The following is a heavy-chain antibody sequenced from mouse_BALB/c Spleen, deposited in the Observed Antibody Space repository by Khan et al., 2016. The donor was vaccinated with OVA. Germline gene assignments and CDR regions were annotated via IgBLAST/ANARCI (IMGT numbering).Heavy chain of an antibody. J-gene: IGHJ2*01. V-gene: IGHV5-9-3*01. CDR3: VRVYFGYFDY. CDR2: ISSGGSLT. CDR1: EFTFSSYA. Sequence: EVELVESGGGLVKPGGSLKLSCAASEFTFSSYAMSWVRQTPEKRLEWVATISSGGSLTYYPDSVQGRFTISRDNGKNTLYLLMSSLRSEDTAMYYCVRVYFGYFDYWGQGTTLTVSS. D-gene: IGHD2-1*01.